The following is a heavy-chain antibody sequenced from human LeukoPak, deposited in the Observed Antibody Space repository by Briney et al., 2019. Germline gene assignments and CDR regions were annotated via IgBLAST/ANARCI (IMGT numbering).Heavy chain of an antibody. CDR3: AKGHYDSWSGFYGIWY. V-gene: IGHV3-23*01. D-gene: IGHD3-3*01. J-gene: IGHJ4*02. CDR2: ISGSGGST. Sequence: GGSLRLSCAASGFTFSSYGMYWVRQAPGKGLEWVSAISGSGGSTYYADSVKGRFTISRDNSKNTLYLQMNSLRGDDTAVYYCAKGHYDSWSGFYGIWYWGQGTLVTVSS. CDR1: GFTFSSYG.